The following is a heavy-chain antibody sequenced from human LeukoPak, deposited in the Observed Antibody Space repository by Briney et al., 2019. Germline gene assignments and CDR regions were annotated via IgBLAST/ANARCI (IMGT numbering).Heavy chain of an antibody. CDR2: IYTSGST. J-gene: IGHJ5*02. CDR1: GGSISSGSYY. CDR3: ARGPKRITMVRGVIRPYWFDP. V-gene: IGHV4-61*02. Sequence: SETLSLTCTVSGGSISSGSYYWSWIRQPAGKGLEWIGRIYTSGSTNYNPSLKSRVTISVDTSKNQFSLKLSSVTAADTAVYYCARGPKRITMVRGVIRPYWFDPWGQGTLVTVSS. D-gene: IGHD3-10*01.